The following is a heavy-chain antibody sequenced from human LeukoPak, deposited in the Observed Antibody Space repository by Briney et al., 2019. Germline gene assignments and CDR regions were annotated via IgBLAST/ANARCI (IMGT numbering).Heavy chain of an antibody. CDR2: IYHTGST. J-gene: IGHJ4*02. CDR3: ATFSGSCSYFGY. D-gene: IGHD1-26*01. CDR1: GYSISSGYY. V-gene: IGHV4-38-2*01. Sequence: SETLSLTCAVSGYSISSGYYWGWIRQPPGKGLEWIGSIYHTGSTYYNPSLKSRVTISLDTSKNQFSLKLSSVTAADTAVYYCATFSGSCSYFGYWGQGTLVTVSS.